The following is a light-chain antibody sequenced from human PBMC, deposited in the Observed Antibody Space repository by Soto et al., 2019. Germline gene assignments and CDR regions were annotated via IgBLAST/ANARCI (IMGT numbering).Light chain of an antibody. Sequence: EIVLTQSPGTLSLSPGERATLSCRASQSVSNNYLSWYQQKPGQDPRLLISGASSRATGIPDRFNGSGSVTDFTLTIIRLEPEDCAVYYCQHYGSFPFTFGGGTKVEIK. CDR3: QHYGSFPFT. CDR1: QSVSNNY. CDR2: GAS. V-gene: IGKV3-20*01. J-gene: IGKJ4*01.